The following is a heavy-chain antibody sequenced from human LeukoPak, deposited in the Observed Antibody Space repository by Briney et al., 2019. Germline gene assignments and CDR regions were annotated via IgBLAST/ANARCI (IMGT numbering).Heavy chain of an antibody. CDR1: GFTFSNAW. CDR2: IRYDGSNK. CDR3: AKDSGYSSGWYFDY. J-gene: IGHJ4*02. V-gene: IGHV3-30*02. D-gene: IGHD6-19*01. Sequence: PGGSLRLSCAASGFTFSNAWMSWVRQAPGKGLEWVAFIRYDGSNKYYADSVKGRFTISRDNSRTTLYLQMNSLRAEDTAVYYCAKDSGYSSGWYFDYWGQGTLVTVSS.